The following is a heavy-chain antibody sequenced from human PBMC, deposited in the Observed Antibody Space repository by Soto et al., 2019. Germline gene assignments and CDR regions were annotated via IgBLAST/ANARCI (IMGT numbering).Heavy chain of an antibody. Sequence: GGSLRLSCAASGFTFSSYAMHWVRQAPGKGLEWVAVIPYDGSNKYYADSVKGRFTISRDNSKNTLYLQMNSLRAEDTAVYYCEREYSYKNFDYWGQGTLVTVSS. CDR2: IPYDGSNK. CDR3: EREYSYKNFDY. V-gene: IGHV3-30-3*01. CDR1: GFTFSSYA. J-gene: IGHJ4*02. D-gene: IGHD5-18*01.